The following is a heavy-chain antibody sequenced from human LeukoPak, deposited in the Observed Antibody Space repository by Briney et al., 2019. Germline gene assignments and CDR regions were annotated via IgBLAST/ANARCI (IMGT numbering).Heavy chain of an antibody. J-gene: IGHJ4*02. D-gene: IGHD6-6*01. CDR2: INPSGGST. CDR3: ARSYSSSSKGVGGFDY. CDR1: GYTFTSYY. Sequence: GASVKVSCKASGYTFTSYYTHWVRQAPGQGLEWMGIINPSGGSTSYAQKFQGRVTMTRDMSTSTVYMELSSLRSEDTAVYYCARSYSSSSKGVGGFDYWGQGTLVTVSS. V-gene: IGHV1-46*01.